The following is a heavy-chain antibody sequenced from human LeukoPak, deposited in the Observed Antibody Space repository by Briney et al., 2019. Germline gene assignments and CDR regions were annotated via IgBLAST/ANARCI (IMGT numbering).Heavy chain of an antibody. Sequence: SETLSLTCTVSGGSIDSRIYFWGWIRQFPEKGLEWIGNIHYNESTYYNPSLQKRVTMSVDTSNNQFSLRLSSVTAADTAVYYCARESEYSGSFDAFDIWGQGTMVTVSS. J-gene: IGHJ3*02. CDR2: IHYNEST. V-gene: IGHV4-39*02. D-gene: IGHD1-26*01. CDR1: GGSIDSRIYF. CDR3: ARESEYSGSFDAFDI.